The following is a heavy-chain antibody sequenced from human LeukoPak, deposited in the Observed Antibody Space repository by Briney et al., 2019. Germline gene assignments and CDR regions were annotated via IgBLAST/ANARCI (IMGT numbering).Heavy chain of an antibody. CDR1: GYSFTSYW. Sequence: GESLNISCKVSGYSFTSYWIGCVRQMPGKGLEWMGIIYPGDSDTRYSPSVQGEVTISADKSISTASLQWSSLKASDTAMYYCARQVVVPPPGLDYYYYYMDVWGKGTTVTVSS. CDR3: ARQVVVPPPGLDYYYYYMDV. J-gene: IGHJ6*03. V-gene: IGHV5-51*01. CDR2: IYPGDSDT. D-gene: IGHD2-2*01.